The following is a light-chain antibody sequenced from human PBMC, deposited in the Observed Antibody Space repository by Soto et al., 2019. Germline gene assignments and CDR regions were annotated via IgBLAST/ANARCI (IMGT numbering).Light chain of an antibody. CDR2: DVS. CDR3: SSYTSSSTLV. CDR1: SSDVGGYNY. V-gene: IGLV2-14*01. Sequence: QSVLTQPASVPGSPGQSITISCTGTSSDVGGYNYVSWYQQHPGKAPKLMIYDVSNRPSGVSNRFSGSKSGNTASLTISGLQAEDEADSYCSSYTSSSTLVFGPGTKVTVL. J-gene: IGLJ1*01.